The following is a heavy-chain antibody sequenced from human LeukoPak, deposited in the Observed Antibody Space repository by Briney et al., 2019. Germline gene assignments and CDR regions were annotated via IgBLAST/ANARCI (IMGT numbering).Heavy chain of an antibody. D-gene: IGHD1-26*01. J-gene: IGHJ4*02. Sequence: SETLSLTCNVSGGSISSSSYYWGWIRQPPGKGLEWIGSVYYRGGTYSNPSLKRRATVSVDTSKNQFSLNLISLTAAYTAVYYCTRHIDMGSPLNYWVQGTLVTVSS. CDR3: TRHIDMGSPLNY. V-gene: IGHV4-39*01. CDR1: GGSISSSSYY. CDR2: VYYRGGT.